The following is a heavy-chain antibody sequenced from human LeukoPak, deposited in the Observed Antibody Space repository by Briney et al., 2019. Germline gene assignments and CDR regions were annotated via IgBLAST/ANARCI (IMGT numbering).Heavy chain of an antibody. Sequence: VASVKVSCKASGYTFTSYGISWVRQAPGQGLAWMGWISAYNGNTNYAQKFQGRVTITADKSTSTAYMELSSLRSEDTAVYYCARRIYCSSTSCYSFYYYGMDVWGQGTTVTVSS. D-gene: IGHD2-2*02. CDR1: GYTFTSYG. V-gene: IGHV1-18*01. CDR3: ARRIYCSSTSCYSFYYYGMDV. J-gene: IGHJ6*02. CDR2: ISAYNGNT.